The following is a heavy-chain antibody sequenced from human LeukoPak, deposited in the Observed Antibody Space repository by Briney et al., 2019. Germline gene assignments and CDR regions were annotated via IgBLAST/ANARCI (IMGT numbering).Heavy chain of an antibody. J-gene: IGHJ3*02. CDR1: GFTFSSYA. CDR3: AKVRGSGTYYTGERYAFQI. CDR2: ISSGGGST. Sequence: GGSLRLSCAASGFTFSSYAMSWVRQAPGKGLEWVSGISSGGGSTYYADSVKGRFTISRDNSKNTLYLRMNSLRAGDTAVYYCAKVRGSGTYYTGERYAFQIWGQGTMVTVSS. D-gene: IGHD3-10*01. V-gene: IGHV3-23*01.